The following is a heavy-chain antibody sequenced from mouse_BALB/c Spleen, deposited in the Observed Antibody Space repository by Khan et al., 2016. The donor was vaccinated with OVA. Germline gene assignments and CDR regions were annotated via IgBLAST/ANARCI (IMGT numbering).Heavy chain of an antibody. V-gene: IGHV1-18*01. Sequence: VRLQQSGPELVKPGASVKIPCKASGYTFTDYNMDWVKQSHGKSLEWIGDITPNNGGTIYNQRFKGKATLTVDKSSSTAYMELRSLTSEDTAVYYCTRGGNGSPFDYWGQGTTLTVSS. J-gene: IGHJ2*01. CDR2: ITPNNGGT. D-gene: IGHD1-1*01. CDR3: TRGGNGSPFDY. CDR1: GYTFTDYN.